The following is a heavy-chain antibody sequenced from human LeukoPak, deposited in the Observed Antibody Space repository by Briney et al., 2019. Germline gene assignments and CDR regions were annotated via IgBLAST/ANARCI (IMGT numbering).Heavy chain of an antibody. CDR1: GFTFDDYA. D-gene: IGHD6-13*01. Sequence: GGSLRLSCAASGFTFDDYAMHWVRQAPGKGLEWVSGISWNSGSTGYADSVKGRFTISRDNAKNSLYLQMNSLRAEDMALYYCAKAGIAAAYYFDYWGQGTLVTVSS. V-gene: IGHV3-9*03. J-gene: IGHJ4*02. CDR3: AKAGIAAAYYFDY. CDR2: ISWNSGST.